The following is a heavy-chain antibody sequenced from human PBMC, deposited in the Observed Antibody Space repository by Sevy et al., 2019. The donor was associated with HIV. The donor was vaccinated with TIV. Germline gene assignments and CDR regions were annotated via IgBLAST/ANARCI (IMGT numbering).Heavy chain of an antibody. J-gene: IGHJ4*02. CDR3: VIGWLLDS. CDR2: IKQDGSET. CDR1: GFTFGTKW. D-gene: IGHD6-19*01. V-gene: IGHV3-7*01. Sequence: GGSLRLSCVVSGFTFGTKWMSWVRQAPGKGLEWVANIKQDGSETYYVDSVKGRFTISRDNAKTSLYLQMDYPRPEDTAVYYCVIGWLLDSWGQRTLVTVSS.